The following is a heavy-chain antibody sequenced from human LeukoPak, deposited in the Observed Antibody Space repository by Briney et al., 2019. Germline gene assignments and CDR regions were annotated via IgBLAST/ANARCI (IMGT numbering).Heavy chain of an antibody. Sequence: QPGRSLRLSCAASGFTFSSYGMHWVRQAPGKGLEWVAVISYDGSNKYYADSVKGRFTISRDNSKNTLYLQMNSLRAEDTAVYYCARPTSYDYVWGSYRLDYWGQGTLVTVSS. J-gene: IGHJ4*02. D-gene: IGHD3-16*02. CDR2: ISYDGSNK. CDR1: GFTFSSYG. CDR3: ARPTSYDYVWGSYRLDY. V-gene: IGHV3-30*03.